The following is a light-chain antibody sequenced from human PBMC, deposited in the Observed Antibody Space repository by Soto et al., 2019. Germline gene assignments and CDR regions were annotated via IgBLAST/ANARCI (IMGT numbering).Light chain of an antibody. CDR2: DVS. CDR1: SSDVGGYNS. CDR3: CSYASTSTRV. Sequence: QSALTQPASVSGFPGQSITISCAGTSSDVGGYNSVSWYQQHPGEAPKLMIYDVSYRPSGVSSRFSGSKSGNTASLTISNLQAGDEADYYCCSYASTSTRVFGGGTKLTVL. V-gene: IGLV2-14*03. J-gene: IGLJ2*01.